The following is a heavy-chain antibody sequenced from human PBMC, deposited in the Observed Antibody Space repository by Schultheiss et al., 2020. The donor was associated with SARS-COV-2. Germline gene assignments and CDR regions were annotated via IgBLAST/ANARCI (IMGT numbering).Heavy chain of an antibody. CDR2: IYYSGST. V-gene: IGHV4-31*03. CDR3: ARDSSSGLDYDFWSGYPAYYYYGMDV. Sequence: SQTLSLTCTVSGGSISSGGYYWSWIRQHPGKGLEWIGYIYYSGSTYYNPSLKSRVTISVDKSKNQFSLKLSSVTAADTAVYYCARDSSSGLDYDFWSGYPAYYYYGMDVWGQGTTVTVSS. CDR1: GGSISSGGYY. D-gene: IGHD3-3*01. J-gene: IGHJ6*02.